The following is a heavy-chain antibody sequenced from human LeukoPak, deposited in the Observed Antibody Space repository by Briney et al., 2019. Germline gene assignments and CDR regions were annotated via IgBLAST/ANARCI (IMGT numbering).Heavy chain of an antibody. J-gene: IGHJ3*02. V-gene: IGHV3-30*02. CDR1: GFTFSSYG. D-gene: IGHD3-10*01. CDR2: IRYDGSNK. Sequence: GGSLRLSCAASGFTFSSYGMHWVRQAPGKGLEWVAFIRYDGSNKYYADSVKGRFTISRDNSKNTLYLQMNSLRAEDTAVYYCAKEYPYYPEAFDIWGQGTMVAVSS. CDR3: AKEYPYYPEAFDI.